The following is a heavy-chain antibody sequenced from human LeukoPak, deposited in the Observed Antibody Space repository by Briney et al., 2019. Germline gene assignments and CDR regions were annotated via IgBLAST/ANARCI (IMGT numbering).Heavy chain of an antibody. CDR3: AKDRSPRDY. J-gene: IGHJ4*02. V-gene: IGHV3-23*01. D-gene: IGHD1-26*01. CDR2: ISGSGGST. Sequence: GGSLLLSFAAPGYPFSSYAMGTVRQAPGKGLEWVSAISGSGGSTYYADSVKGRFTISRDNSKNTLYLQMNSLRAEDTAVYYCAKDRSPRDYWGQGTLVTVSS. CDR1: GYPFSSYA.